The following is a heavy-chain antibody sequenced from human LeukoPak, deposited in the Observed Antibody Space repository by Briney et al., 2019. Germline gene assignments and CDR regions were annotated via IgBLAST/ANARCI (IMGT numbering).Heavy chain of an antibody. Sequence: ASVKVSCKASGYTFTGYYMHWVRQAPGQGLEWMGWINPNSGGTNYAQKFQGSVTMTRDTSINTAYMELSNLRPDDTAVYYCARDHYSSANCYEYQYHGMDVWGQGTTVTVSS. CDR2: INPNSGGT. CDR3: ARDHYSSANCYEYQYHGMDV. J-gene: IGHJ6*02. D-gene: IGHD2-2*01. V-gene: IGHV1-2*02. CDR1: GYTFTGYY.